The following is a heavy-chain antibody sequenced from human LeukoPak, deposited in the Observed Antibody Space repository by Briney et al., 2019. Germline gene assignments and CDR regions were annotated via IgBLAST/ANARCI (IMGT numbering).Heavy chain of an antibody. Sequence: GGSLRLSCTVSGFTVSSNSMSWVRQAPGKGLEWVSFIYSDNTHYSDSVKGRFTISRDNSKNTLYLQMNSLRAEDTAVYYCARDRGSGRGWFAPWGQGTLVTVSS. CDR1: GFTVSSNS. V-gene: IGHV3-53*01. D-gene: IGHD3-10*01. J-gene: IGHJ5*02. CDR2: IYSDNT. CDR3: ARDRGSGRGWFAP.